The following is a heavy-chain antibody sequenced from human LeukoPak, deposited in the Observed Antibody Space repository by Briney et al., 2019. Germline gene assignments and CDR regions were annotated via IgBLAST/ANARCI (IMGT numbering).Heavy chain of an antibody. V-gene: IGHV5-51*01. Sequence: GESLKISCKGSGYRFTSYWVGWVRQMPGKGLEWMGIIYPADSDTRYSPSFQGQVTISADNSISTAYLQWSSLKASDTAMYYCARLPLGYNYFDPWGQGTLVTVSS. CDR3: ARLPLGYNYFDP. CDR2: IYPADSDT. CDR1: GYRFTSYW. J-gene: IGHJ5*02. D-gene: IGHD3-16*01.